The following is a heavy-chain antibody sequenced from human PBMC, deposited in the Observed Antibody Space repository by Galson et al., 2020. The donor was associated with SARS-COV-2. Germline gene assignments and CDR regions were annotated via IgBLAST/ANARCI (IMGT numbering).Heavy chain of an antibody. CDR1: GFTFSSYG. CDR2: IWYDGSNK. J-gene: IGHJ4*02. D-gene: IGHD1-26*01. Sequence: SLRLSCAASGFTFSSYGMHWVRQAPGKGLEWVAVIWYDGSNKYYADSVKGRFTISRDNSKTTLYLQMNSLRAEDTAVYYCARDLVGATYFDYWAREPWSPSPQ. CDR3: ARDLVGATYFDY. V-gene: IGHV3-33*01.